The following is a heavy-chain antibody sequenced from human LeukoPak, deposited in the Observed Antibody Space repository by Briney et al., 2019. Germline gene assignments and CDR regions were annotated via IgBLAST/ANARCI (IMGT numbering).Heavy chain of an antibody. J-gene: IGHJ5*02. CDR2: IYSGGST. D-gene: IGHD6-13*01. V-gene: IGHV3-53*01. Sequence: GGSLRLSCAASGFTVSSNYMSWVRQAPGKGLEWVSVIYSGGSTYYADSVKGRFTISRDNSKNTLYLQMNSLRAEDTAVYYCARFDSSSWYPVGWFDPWAQGTLVSVSS. CDR3: ARFDSSSWYPVGWFDP. CDR1: GFTVSSNY.